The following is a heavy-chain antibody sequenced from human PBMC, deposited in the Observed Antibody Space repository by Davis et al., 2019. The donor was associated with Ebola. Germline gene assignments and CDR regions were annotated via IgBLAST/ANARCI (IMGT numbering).Heavy chain of an antibody. CDR2: IWYDGSNK. CDR1: GFTFSSYG. D-gene: IGHD4-17*01. V-gene: IGHV3-33*06. Sequence: GGSLRLSCAASGFTFSSYGMHWVRQAPGKGLEWVAVIWYDGSNKYYADSVKGRFTISRDNSKNTLYLQMNSLRAEDTAVYYCAKDPNTVTSGYWGQGTLVTVSS. J-gene: IGHJ4*02. CDR3: AKDPNTVTSGY.